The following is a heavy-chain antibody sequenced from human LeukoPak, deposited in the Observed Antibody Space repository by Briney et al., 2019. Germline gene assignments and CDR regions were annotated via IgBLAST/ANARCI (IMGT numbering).Heavy chain of an antibody. CDR3: ARDQDIVVVPAAMYPTYDAFDI. J-gene: IGHJ3*02. CDR1: GGSISSYY. CDR2: IYTSGST. Sequence: SETLSLTCTVSGGSISSYYWSWIRQPAGKELEWIGRIYTSGSTNYNPSLKSRVTMSVDTSKNQFSLKLSSVTAADTAVYYCARDQDIVVVPAAMYPTYDAFDIWGQGTMVTVSS. V-gene: IGHV4-4*07. D-gene: IGHD2-2*01.